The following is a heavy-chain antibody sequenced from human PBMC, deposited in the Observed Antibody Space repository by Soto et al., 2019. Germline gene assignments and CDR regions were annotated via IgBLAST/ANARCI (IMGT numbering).Heavy chain of an antibody. CDR3: ARWSAIVGGAEALDV. D-gene: IGHD1-26*01. V-gene: IGHV1-18*01. CDR1: GYTFINYG. CDR2: LSAYNGDT. J-gene: IGHJ3*01. Sequence: QVQLVQSGAEVKKRGASVRVSCKTSGYTFINYGITWVRQAPGQGLEWMGWLSAYNGDTSSSEKLQDRFTMTTDTSTNTVYMDLRSLTSDDTAVYYCARWSAIVGGAEALDVWGQGTMVIVSS.